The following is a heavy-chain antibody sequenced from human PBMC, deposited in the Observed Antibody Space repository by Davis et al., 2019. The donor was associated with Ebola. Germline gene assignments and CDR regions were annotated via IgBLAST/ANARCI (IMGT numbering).Heavy chain of an antibody. V-gene: IGHV1-18*01. CDR3: ARGPGYYYDSPFDY. Sequence: AASVKVSCKASGYTFTSYAMHWVRQAPGQRLEWMGWISAYNGNTNYAQKLQGRVTMTTDTSTSTAYMELRSLRSDDTAVYYCARGPGYYYDSPFDYWGQGTLVTVSS. D-gene: IGHD3-22*01. CDR2: ISAYNGNT. CDR1: GYTFTSYA. J-gene: IGHJ4*02.